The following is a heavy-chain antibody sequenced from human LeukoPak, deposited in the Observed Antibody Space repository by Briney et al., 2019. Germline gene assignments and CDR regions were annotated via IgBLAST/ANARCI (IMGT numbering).Heavy chain of an antibody. CDR2: ISYDGSNK. CDR3: ARHPNSNWDY. D-gene: IGHD6-13*01. CDR1: GFTFSSYA. J-gene: IGHJ4*02. V-gene: IGHV3-30-3*01. Sequence: GGSLRLSCAASGFTFSSYAMHWVRQAPGKGLEWVAVISYDGSNKYYADSVKGRFTISRDNSKNTLYLQMNSLRAEDTAVYYCARHPNSNWDYWGQGTLVTVSS.